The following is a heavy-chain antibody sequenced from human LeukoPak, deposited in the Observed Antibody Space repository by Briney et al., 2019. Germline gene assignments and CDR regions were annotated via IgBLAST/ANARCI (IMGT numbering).Heavy chain of an antibody. J-gene: IGHJ5*02. Sequence: SVKVSCKASGGTFSSYAISWVRQAPGQGLEWMGGIIPIFGTANYAQKFQGRVTITADESTSTAYMELSSLRSEDTAVYYCARQRWLQFSFWFDPWGQGTLVTVSS. V-gene: IGHV1-69*01. CDR1: GGTFSSYA. CDR3: ARQRWLQFSFWFDP. CDR2: IIPIFGTA. D-gene: IGHD5-24*01.